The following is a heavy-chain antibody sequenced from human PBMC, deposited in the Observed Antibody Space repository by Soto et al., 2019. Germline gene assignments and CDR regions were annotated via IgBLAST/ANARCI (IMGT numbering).Heavy chain of an antibody. J-gene: IGHJ6*02. Sequence: GASVKVSCKASGGTFSSYAISWVRQAPGQGLEWMGGIIPIFGTANYAQKFQGRVTITADESTSTAYMELSSLRSEDTAVYYCARDDIVVVVAATSYGMDVWGQGTTVTVSS. CDR3: ARDDIVVVVAATSYGMDV. D-gene: IGHD2-15*01. CDR1: GGTFSSYA. CDR2: IIPIFGTA. V-gene: IGHV1-69*13.